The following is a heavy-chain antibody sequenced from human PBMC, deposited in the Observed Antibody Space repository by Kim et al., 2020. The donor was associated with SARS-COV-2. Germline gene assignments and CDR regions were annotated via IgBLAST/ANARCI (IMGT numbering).Heavy chain of an antibody. V-gene: IGHV4-34*01. J-gene: IGHJ4*02. Sequence: SETLSLTCAVYGGSFSGYYWSWIRQPPGKGLEWIGEINHSGSTNYNPSLKSRVTISVDTSKNQFSLKLSSVTAADTAVYYCARSRIAARLYGYCGQGTRVAVSS. CDR1: GGSFSGYY. D-gene: IGHD6-6*01. CDR2: INHSGST. CDR3: ARSRIAARLYGY.